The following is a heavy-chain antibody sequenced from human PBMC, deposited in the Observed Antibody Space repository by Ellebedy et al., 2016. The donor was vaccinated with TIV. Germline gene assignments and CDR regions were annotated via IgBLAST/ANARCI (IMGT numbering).Heavy chain of an antibody. V-gene: IGHV4-4*02. D-gene: IGHD2-15*01. CDR3: AKEGFFCSGGSCYSRYFHH. CDR2: IYHSAST. CDR1: RGSISSGHW. Sequence: SETLSLTXAVSRGSISSGHWWTWVRQHPGKGLEWIGEIYHSASTNYNPFLKSRVPISVDKSKNQFSLKLSSVTAADTAVYYCAKEGFFCSGGSCYSRYFHHWGQGTLATVSS. J-gene: IGHJ1*01.